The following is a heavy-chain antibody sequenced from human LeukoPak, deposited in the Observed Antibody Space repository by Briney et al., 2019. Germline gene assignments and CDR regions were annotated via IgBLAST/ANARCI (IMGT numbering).Heavy chain of an antibody. CDR2: IDYDSSHI. CDR3: TIDPLRYLRVGHYDY. V-gene: IGHV3-21*01. D-gene: IGHD3-9*01. J-gene: IGHJ4*02. Sequence: GGSLRLSCAASGFLFSTSAMNWVRQVPGKGLEWVSSIDYDSSHIYYAASVRGRFTISRDNARDSVYLQMDSLRVEDTAVYYCTIDPLRYLRVGHYDYRGQATLVAVSS. CDR1: GFLFSTSA.